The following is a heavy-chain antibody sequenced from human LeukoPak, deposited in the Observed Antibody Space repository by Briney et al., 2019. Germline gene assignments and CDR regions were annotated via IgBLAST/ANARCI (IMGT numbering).Heavy chain of an antibody. Sequence: PPETLSLTSAVHGGSFSGYHWSWIRQPPGKGLEWIGEINHRGSTNCNPSLRSRVTISVDTSKNQFSLKLSSVTAADTAVYYCARSLRYFDKYYFDYWGQGTLVTVSS. CDR2: INHRGST. V-gene: IGHV4-34*01. J-gene: IGHJ4*02. CDR3: ARSLRYFDKYYFDY. CDR1: GGSFSGYH. D-gene: IGHD3-9*01.